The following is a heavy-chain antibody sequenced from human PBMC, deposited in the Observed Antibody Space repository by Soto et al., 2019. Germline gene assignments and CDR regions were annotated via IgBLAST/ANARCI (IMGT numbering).Heavy chain of an antibody. J-gene: IGHJ6*02. Sequence: QVQLVQSGTEVKRPGDSVKVSCKASGYTFTGYYVHWVRQAPGQGLEWMGWINPNSGDTYLAQRFQGRVTMNRDTSIGPAYMDLRGLTSDDTAEYYCAKGGAIVAAGTRVYLYNAMDVWGQGTTVTVSS. CDR1: GYTFTGYY. V-gene: IGHV1-2*02. CDR3: AKGGAIVAAGTRVYLYNAMDV. D-gene: IGHD1-26*01. CDR2: INPNSGDT.